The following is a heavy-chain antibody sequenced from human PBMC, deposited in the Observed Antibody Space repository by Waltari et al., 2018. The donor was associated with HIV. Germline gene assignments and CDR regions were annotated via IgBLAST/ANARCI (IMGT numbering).Heavy chain of an antibody. V-gene: IGHV3-23*01. CDR1: GFTFGHDG. CDR3: VKEYQYSHSWYSYYGMDV. D-gene: IGHD6-13*01. CDR2: ISGSGGST. J-gene: IGHJ6*02. Sequence: EVQVLESGGALVRPGGSLRLSCAASGFTFGHDGMCWCSQAPGKGLEWVSTISGSGGSTYDADSVKGRFTVSRDNSKNTLYLQMNSLRAEDTAVYFCVKEYQYSHSWYSYYGMDVWGQGTTVTVSS.